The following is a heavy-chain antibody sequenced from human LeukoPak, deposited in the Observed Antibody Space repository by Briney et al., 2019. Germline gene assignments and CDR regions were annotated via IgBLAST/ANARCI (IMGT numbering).Heavy chain of an antibody. CDR3: ARSYGSGSDY. CDR2: IWYDGSNK. CDR1: GFTFSSYG. D-gene: IGHD3-10*01. Sequence: GGSLRLSCAASGFTFSSYGMHWVRQAPGEGLEWVAVIWYDGSNKYYADSVKGRFTISRDNSKNTLYLQMNSLRAEDTAVYYCARSYGSGSDYWGQGTLVTVSS. J-gene: IGHJ4*02. V-gene: IGHV3-33*01.